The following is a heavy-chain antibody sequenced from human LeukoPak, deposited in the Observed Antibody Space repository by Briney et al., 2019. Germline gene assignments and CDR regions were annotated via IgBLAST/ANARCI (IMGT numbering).Heavy chain of an antibody. CDR1: GFTFSNYA. CDR2: ISGSGGST. V-gene: IGHV3-23*01. CDR3: AKVPKGGYFDY. Sequence: GGSLRLSCAASGFTFSNYAMSWVRQAPGKGPEWVSGISGSGGSTYYADSVKGRFTISRDNSKNTLYLQMNSLRAEDTAVYYCAKVPKGGYFDYWGQGTLVTVSS. D-gene: IGHD2-2*01. J-gene: IGHJ4*02.